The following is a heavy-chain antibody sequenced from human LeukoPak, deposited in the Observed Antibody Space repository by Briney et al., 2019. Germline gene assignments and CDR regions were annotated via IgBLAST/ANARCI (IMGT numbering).Heavy chain of an antibody. CDR1: GFTFSSYS. Sequence: GGSLGLSCAASGFTFSSYSMNWVRQAPGKGLEWVSSISSSSSYIYYADSVKGRFTISRDNAKNSLYLQMNSLRAEDTAVYYCVRGRLAARPSHLDYWGQGTLVTVSS. CDR3: VRGRLAARPSHLDY. V-gene: IGHV3-21*01. D-gene: IGHD6-6*01. J-gene: IGHJ4*02. CDR2: ISSSSSYI.